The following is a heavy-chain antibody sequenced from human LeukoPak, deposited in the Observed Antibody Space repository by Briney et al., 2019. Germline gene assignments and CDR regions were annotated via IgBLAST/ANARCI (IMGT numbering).Heavy chain of an antibody. J-gene: IGHJ5*02. CDR1: GFTFRNYG. CDR3: ARAPSGSYSRFDP. Sequence: GGSLRLSCVASGFTFRNYGMHWIRQAPGKGLEWVLVIYYDGSKKYYADFVKGRFAISRDNAKNSLYLQMNSLRAEDTAVYYCARAPSGSYSRFDPWGQGTLVTVSS. CDR2: IYYDGSKK. V-gene: IGHV3-33*01. D-gene: IGHD1-26*01.